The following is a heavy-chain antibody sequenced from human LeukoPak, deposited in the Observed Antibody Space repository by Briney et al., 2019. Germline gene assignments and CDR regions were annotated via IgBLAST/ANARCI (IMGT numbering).Heavy chain of an antibody. J-gene: IGHJ4*02. Sequence: ASVEVSCKASGYTFTGYYMHWVRQAPGQGLEWMGWINPNSGGTNYAQKFQGRVTMTRDTSISTAYMELSRLRSDDTAVYYCATLDTAMVTGYYFDYWGQGTLVTVSS. D-gene: IGHD5-18*01. CDR2: INPNSGGT. V-gene: IGHV1-2*02. CDR3: ATLDTAMVTGYYFDY. CDR1: GYTFTGYY.